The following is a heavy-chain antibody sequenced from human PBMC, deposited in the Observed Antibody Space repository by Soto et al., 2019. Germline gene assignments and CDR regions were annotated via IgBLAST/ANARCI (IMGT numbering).Heavy chain of an antibody. CDR1: GFTFSSYA. CDR3: ATDWGSRGGWLPFDY. CDR2: ISGSGGST. Sequence: GGSLRLSCAASGFTFSSYAMSWVRQAPGKGLEWVSAISGSGGSTYYADSVKGRFTISRDNSKNTLYLQMNSLRAEDTAVYYCATDWGSRGGWLPFDYWGQGTLVTVSS. D-gene: IGHD5-12*01. J-gene: IGHJ4*02. V-gene: IGHV3-23*01.